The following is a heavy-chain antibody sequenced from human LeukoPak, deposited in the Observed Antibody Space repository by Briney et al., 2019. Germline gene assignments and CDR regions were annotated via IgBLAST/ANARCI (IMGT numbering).Heavy chain of an antibody. CDR3: ARSGNYYDSSGYSIFY. Sequence: SETLSLTCAVYGGSFSGYYWSWIRQPPGKGLEWIGEINHSGSTNYNPSLKSRVTISVDTSKNQFSLKLSSVTAADTAVYYCARSGNYYDSSGYSIFYWGQGTLVTVSS. D-gene: IGHD3-22*01. J-gene: IGHJ4*02. CDR1: GGSFSGYY. CDR2: INHSGST. V-gene: IGHV4-34*01.